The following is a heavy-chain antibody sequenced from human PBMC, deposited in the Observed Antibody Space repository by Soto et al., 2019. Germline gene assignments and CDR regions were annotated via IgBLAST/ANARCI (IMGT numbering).Heavy chain of an antibody. CDR1: GFIFSKYG. V-gene: IGHV3-30*18. CDR2: ISYDGSNK. Sequence: QVQLVESGGGVVQPGRSLRLSCAASGFIFSKYGMHWVRQAPGKGLEWEAVISYDGSNKYYAESVKGRFIISRDKSENTLYLQMNSLRAEDTALYYCAKDLGSGKPYYYYAMDVW. D-gene: IGHD3-10*01. CDR3: AKDLGSGKPYYYYAMDV. J-gene: IGHJ6*01.